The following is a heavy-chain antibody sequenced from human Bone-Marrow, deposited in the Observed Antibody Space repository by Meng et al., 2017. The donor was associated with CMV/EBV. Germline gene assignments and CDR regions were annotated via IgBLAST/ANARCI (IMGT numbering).Heavy chain of an antibody. D-gene: IGHD1-26*01. Sequence: GESLKISCTASGFTFGDYAMSWVRQAPGKGLEWVGFIRSKAYGGTTEYAASVKGRFTISRDDSKSIAYLQMNSLKTEDTAVYYCTRESELPPANAFAIWGQGTMVTVSS. CDR3: TRESELPPANAFAI. J-gene: IGHJ3*02. CDR1: GFTFGDYA. CDR2: IRSKAYGGTT. V-gene: IGHV3-49*04.